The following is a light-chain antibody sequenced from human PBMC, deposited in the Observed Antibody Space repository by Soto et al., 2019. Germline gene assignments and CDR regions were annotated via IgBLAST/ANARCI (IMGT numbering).Light chain of an antibody. CDR3: SSYAVSNNLNV. V-gene: IGLV2-8*01. CDR2: EVS. J-gene: IGLJ1*01. CDR1: GSDVGGYNY. Sequence: QSALTQPPSASGSPGQSVTISCTGTGSDVGGYNYVSWYQQHPGKAPKLMIYEVSKRPSGVPDRFSGSKSGNTASLTVSGLQAEDEADYYCSSYAVSNNLNVFGTGTNVTVL.